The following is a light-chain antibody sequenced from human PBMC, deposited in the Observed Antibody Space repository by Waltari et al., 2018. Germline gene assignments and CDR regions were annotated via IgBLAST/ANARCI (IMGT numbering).Light chain of an antibody. V-gene: IGLV2-23*02. Sequence: QSALTQPASVSGSPGQSITISCTGTSSDIGSYALVSWYQHHPGKAPKLMIFEVSQRPSGVSNRFSGSKAGHTASLTISGLQAEDEADYHCCSYAGNSIYVFGTGTKVTVL. CDR2: EVS. CDR1: SSDIGSYAL. J-gene: IGLJ1*01. CDR3: CSYAGNSIYV.